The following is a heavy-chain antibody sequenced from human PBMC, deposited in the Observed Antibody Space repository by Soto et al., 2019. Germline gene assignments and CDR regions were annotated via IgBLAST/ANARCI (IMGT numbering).Heavy chain of an antibody. CDR1: GFTFSDYS. J-gene: IGHJ4*02. Sequence: EVHLVESGGGLIQPGGSLRLSCAASGFTFSDYSMNWVRQAPGKGVQWVSYINSGGSTIYYADSVKGRFTTSGDNARDSLFLQMNSLTTEDTAVYYCARGGSSGYFTKDLLDYWVQGTLVTVSS. CDR2: INSGGSTI. CDR3: ARGGSSGYFTKDLLDY. V-gene: IGHV3-48*01. D-gene: IGHD5-12*01.